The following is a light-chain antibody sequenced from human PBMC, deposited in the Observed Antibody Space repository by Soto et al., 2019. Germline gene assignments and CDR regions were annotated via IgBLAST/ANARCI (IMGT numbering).Light chain of an antibody. J-gene: IGKJ4*01. V-gene: IGKV3D-15*01. Sequence: IVMTQSPATLSVSPGEGVTLSCRASENVGTNVAWYQQKPGQAPRLLIYGSSTRATGIPATFSGSGSGTEFTLTISILQSEESAVYYCQQYNNWGLSFGGGTKVDIK. CDR3: QQYNNWGLS. CDR2: GSS. CDR1: ENVGTN.